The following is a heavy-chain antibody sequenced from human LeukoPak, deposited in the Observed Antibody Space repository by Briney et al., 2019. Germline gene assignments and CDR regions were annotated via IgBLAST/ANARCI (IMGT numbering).Heavy chain of an antibody. V-gene: IGHV4-61*02. CDR2: IHTSGST. J-gene: IGHJ4*02. D-gene: IGHD3-10*01. Sequence: SQTLSLTCTVSGGSISSGRYYWSWIRQPAGKGLEWIGRIHTSGSTNYNPSLKSRVTISLDPSKNQFSLKVSPVTAADTAVYYCARDTIMVRGLITSYSFDYWGQGTLVTVSS. CDR3: ARDTIMVRGLITSYSFDY. CDR1: GGSISSGRYY.